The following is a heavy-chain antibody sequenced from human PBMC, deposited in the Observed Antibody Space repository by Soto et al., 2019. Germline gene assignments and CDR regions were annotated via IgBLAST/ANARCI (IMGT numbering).Heavy chain of an antibody. Sequence: QVQLQESGPGLVKPSQTLSLTCTVSGGSISSGGYYWSWIRQHPGKGLEWIGYIYYSGSTYYNPSLKSRVTISVATSKNQFSLKLSSVTAADTAVYYCARVCGGDCHNAFDIWGQGTMVTVSS. V-gene: IGHV4-31*03. CDR2: IYYSGST. CDR3: ARVCGGDCHNAFDI. D-gene: IGHD2-21*02. J-gene: IGHJ3*02. CDR1: GGSISSGGYY.